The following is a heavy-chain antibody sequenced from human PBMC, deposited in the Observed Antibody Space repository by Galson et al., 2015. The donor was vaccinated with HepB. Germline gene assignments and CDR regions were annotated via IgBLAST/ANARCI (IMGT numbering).Heavy chain of an antibody. D-gene: IGHD2-2*02. J-gene: IGHJ3*02. CDR1: GYTFTGYY. CDR3: ASAYCSSTSCYTAFDI. CDR2: INPNSGGT. Sequence: SVKVSCKASGYTFTGYYMHWVRQAPGQGLEWMGRINPNSGGTNYAQKFQGRVTMTRDTSISTAYMELSRLRSDDTAVYYCASAYCSSTSCYTAFDIWGQGTMVTVSS. V-gene: IGHV1-2*06.